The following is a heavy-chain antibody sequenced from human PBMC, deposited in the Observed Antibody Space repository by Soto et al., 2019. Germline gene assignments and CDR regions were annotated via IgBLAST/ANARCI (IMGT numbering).Heavy chain of an antibody. CDR1: GFTFSSYA. Sequence: GGSLRLSCAASGFTFSSYAMGWVRQAPGKGPEWVSAISGSGGSTYYADSVKGRFTISRDNSKNTLYLQMNSLRAEDTAVYYCAKGGIPIQDAMDVWGQGTTVTVSS. V-gene: IGHV3-23*01. D-gene: IGHD3-16*01. CDR3: AKGGIPIQDAMDV. CDR2: ISGSGGST. J-gene: IGHJ6*02.